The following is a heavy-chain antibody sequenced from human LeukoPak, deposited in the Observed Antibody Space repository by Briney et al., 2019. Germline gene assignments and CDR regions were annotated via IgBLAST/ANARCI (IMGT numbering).Heavy chain of an antibody. D-gene: IGHD2-21*02. J-gene: IGHJ4*02. CDR1: GFTFTIYA. V-gene: IGHV3-23*01. CDR2: ISGRGGST. Sequence: GGSLRLSCAPSGFTFTIYAMSWVRQAPGKGLEWVSPISGRGGSTYYADSVKGRFTISRDNSKNTLYLQMNSLRAEDTAVYYCAKDCGGDCYSDPIDYWGQGTLVTVSS. CDR3: AKDCGGDCYSDPIDY.